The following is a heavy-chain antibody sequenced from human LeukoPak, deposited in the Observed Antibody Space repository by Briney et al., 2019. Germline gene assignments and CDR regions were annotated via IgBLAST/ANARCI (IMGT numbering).Heavy chain of an antibody. CDR3: ASPGMTAAGTKAFDI. D-gene: IGHD6-13*01. Sequence: ASVKVSCKASGHTFTGYYMHWVRQAPGQGLEWMGWINPNSGGTNYAQKFQGRVTMTRDTSISTAYMELSRLRSDDTAVYYCASPGMTAAGTKAFDIWGQGTMVTVSS. CDR1: GHTFTGYY. V-gene: IGHV1-2*02. J-gene: IGHJ3*02. CDR2: INPNSGGT.